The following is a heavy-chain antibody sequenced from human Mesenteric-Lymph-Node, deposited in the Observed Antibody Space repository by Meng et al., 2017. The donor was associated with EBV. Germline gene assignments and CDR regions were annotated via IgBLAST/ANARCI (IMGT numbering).Heavy chain of an antibody. CDR2: IYHSGST. D-gene: IGHD4-17*01. V-gene: IGHV4-30-2*01. Sequence: QLQLQESASGLVKPSQTLALTCAASGGSISNDGYSWSWIRQPPGKGLEWIGYIYHSGSTYSNPSLKSRVTISVDRSKNQFSLKLNSVTAADTAVYYCARASVYGDYDNWFDPWGQGTLVTVSS. CDR3: ARASVYGDYDNWFDP. J-gene: IGHJ5*02. CDR1: GGSISNDGYS.